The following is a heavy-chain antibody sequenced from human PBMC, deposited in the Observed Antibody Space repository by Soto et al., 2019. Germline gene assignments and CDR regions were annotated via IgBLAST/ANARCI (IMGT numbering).Heavy chain of an antibody. J-gene: IGHJ4*02. Sequence: EVQLVESGGGLVQPGGSLSLSCAASGFTFSNYWMTWVRQAPGKGLEWVANIKQDGSEKYYVDSVKGRSTISRDNAKNSVYLHMDSLRVEDMAVYYCARVEGGYYGSGSYGFDYWGQGSLVTVSS. D-gene: IGHD3-10*01. CDR1: GFTFSNYW. V-gene: IGHV3-7*01. CDR3: ARVEGGYYGSGSYGFDY. CDR2: IKQDGSEK.